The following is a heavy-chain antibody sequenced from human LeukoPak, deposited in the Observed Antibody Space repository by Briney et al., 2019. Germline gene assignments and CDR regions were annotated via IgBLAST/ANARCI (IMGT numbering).Heavy chain of an antibody. D-gene: IGHD4-17*01. V-gene: IGHV3-33*08. J-gene: IGHJ3*02. Sequence: GGSLRLSCAASGFSFSSYGIHWVRQAPGKGLDWVAVIWYDGNSQYYADSVKGRFTISRDNSKNTVYLQMNSLTAEDTAIYYCVRPNGDYARGGLEIWGQGTVVTASS. CDR3: VRPNGDYARGGLEI. CDR1: GFSFSSYG. CDR2: IWYDGNSQ.